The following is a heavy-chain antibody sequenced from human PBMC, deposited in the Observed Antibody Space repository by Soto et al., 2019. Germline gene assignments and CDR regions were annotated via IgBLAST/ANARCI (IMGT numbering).Heavy chain of an antibody. CDR1: GYSFTSYW. D-gene: IGHD1-26*01. Sequence: GESLKISCKGSGYSFTSYWISWVRQMPGKGLEWMGRIDPSDSYTNYSPYFQGHVTISADKSISTAYLQWSSLKASDTAMYYCVRHTHSGSYPFDYWGQGTLVTVSS. CDR3: VRHTHSGSYPFDY. J-gene: IGHJ4*02. CDR2: IDPSDSYT. V-gene: IGHV5-10-1*01.